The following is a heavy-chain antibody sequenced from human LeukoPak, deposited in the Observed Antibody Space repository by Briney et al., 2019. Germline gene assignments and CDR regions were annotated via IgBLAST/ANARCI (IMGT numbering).Heavy chain of an antibody. CDR3: AKGGLRSGYSFDD. D-gene: IGHD3-9*01. Sequence: GGSLRLSCAASGFTFNTHAMSWVRQAPGKGLEWVSAISDTAVLTYYADSVKGRFAISRDNSRNTVFLQMYSLRAEDTAVYYCAKGGLRSGYSFDDWGQGTLVTVSS. V-gene: IGHV3-23*01. CDR1: GFTFNTHA. CDR2: ISDTAVLT. J-gene: IGHJ4*02.